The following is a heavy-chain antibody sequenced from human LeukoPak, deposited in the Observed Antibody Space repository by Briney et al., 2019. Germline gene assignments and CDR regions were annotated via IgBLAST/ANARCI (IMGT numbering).Heavy chain of an antibody. J-gene: IGHJ6*03. CDR3: AKDPHYGDYGNYYYMDV. D-gene: IGHD4-17*01. Sequence: PGGSLRLSCAASGFSFSTYGMHWVRQAPGKGLEWVSGISESGGSTFYADSVKGRFTISRDNSKNTLYLQMNSLRAEDTAVYYCAKDPHYGDYGNYYYMDVWGKGTTVTISS. V-gene: IGHV3-23*01. CDR2: ISESGGST. CDR1: GFSFSTYG.